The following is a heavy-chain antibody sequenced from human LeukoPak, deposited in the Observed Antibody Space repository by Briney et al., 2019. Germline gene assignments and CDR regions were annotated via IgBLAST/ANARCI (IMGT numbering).Heavy chain of an antibody. CDR1: GGSISSYY. J-gene: IGHJ3*02. CDR3: ARQGSYDYVWGSFPHDAFDI. Sequence: SETLSLTCTVSGGSISSYYWSWIRQPAGKGLEWIGRIYTSGSTNYNPSLKSRVTMSVDTSKNQFSLKLSSVTAADTAVYYCARQGSYDYVWGSFPHDAFDIWGQGTMVTVSS. D-gene: IGHD3-16*01. V-gene: IGHV4-4*07. CDR2: IYTSGST.